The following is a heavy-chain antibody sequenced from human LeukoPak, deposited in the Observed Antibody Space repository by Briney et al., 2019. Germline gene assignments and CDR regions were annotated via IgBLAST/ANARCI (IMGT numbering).Heavy chain of an antibody. Sequence: GGSLRLSCAASGFTFSSYEMNWVRQAPGKGLEWVSYISSSGSTIYYADSVKGRFTISRDNAKNSLYLQMNSLRAEDTAVYYCAREPHYGDPIDYWGQGTLVTVSS. V-gene: IGHV3-48*03. J-gene: IGHJ4*02. D-gene: IGHD4-17*01. CDR3: AREPHYGDPIDY. CDR1: GFTFSSYE. CDR2: ISSSGSTI.